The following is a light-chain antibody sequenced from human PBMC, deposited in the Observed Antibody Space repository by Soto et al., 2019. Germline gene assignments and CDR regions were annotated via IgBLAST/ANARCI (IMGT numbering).Light chain of an antibody. CDR1: QSVSSNN. J-gene: IGKJ4*01. CDR3: QQRSNWPPALT. V-gene: IGKV3D-20*02. Sequence: EIVLTQSPGTLSLSPGERATLSCRASQSVSSNNLAWYQQRPGQAPRVVIYGASTRATGIPERFSGSGSGTDFTLTISSLEPEDFAVYYCQQRSNWPPALTFGGGTKVEIK. CDR2: GAS.